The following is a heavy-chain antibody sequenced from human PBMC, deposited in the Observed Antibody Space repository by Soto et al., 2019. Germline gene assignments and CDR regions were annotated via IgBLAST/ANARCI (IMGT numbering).Heavy chain of an antibody. Sequence: PGGSLRLSCAASGFTFRNYGMNWVRQAPGKGLELVSYIGTGSSTKYYADSVKGRFTISRDNAKNSLYLQMNSLRAEDTAVYYCARDQLYYNDISGRPLNAFDVWGQGTMVTVSS. D-gene: IGHD3-22*01. J-gene: IGHJ3*01. CDR3: ARDQLYYNDISGRPLNAFDV. V-gene: IGHV3-48*01. CDR2: IGTGSSTK. CDR1: GFTFRNYG.